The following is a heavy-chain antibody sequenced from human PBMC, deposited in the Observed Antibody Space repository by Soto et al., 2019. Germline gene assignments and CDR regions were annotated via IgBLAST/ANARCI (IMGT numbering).Heavy chain of an antibody. Sequence: PGGSLRLSCAASGFTFSGYAMHGVRQAPGKGLEYVSAISINGGSTYYADSVKGRFTISRDNSKNTLYLQMGSLRAEDMAVYYCARGQLHLDYWGQGTLVTVSS. CDR1: GFTFSGYA. CDR2: ISINGGST. D-gene: IGHD2-2*01. J-gene: IGHJ4*02. V-gene: IGHV3-64*02. CDR3: ARGQLHLDY.